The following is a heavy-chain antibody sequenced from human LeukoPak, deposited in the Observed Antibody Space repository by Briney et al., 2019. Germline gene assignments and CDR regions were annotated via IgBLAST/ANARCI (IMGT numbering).Heavy chain of an antibody. J-gene: IGHJ4*02. D-gene: IGHD3-3*01. CDR2: LSYDGSDK. CDR3: AKGHYDDWYHFDY. V-gene: IGHV3-30-3*01. Sequence: GGSLRLSCAASGFIFRSYAFHWVRQAPGKGLEWVAVLSYDGSDKYYADSVQGRFTISRDNSKNMVFLQMNSLRGDDTAVYFCAKGHYDDWYHFDYWGQGALVTVSS. CDR1: GFIFRSYA.